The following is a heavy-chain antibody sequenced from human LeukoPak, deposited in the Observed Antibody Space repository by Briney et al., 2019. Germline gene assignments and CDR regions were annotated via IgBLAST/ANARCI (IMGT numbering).Heavy chain of an antibody. CDR2: IYYSGNT. Sequence: SETLSLTCTVSGGSISSYYWSWIRQPPGKGLEWIGYIYYSGNTNYNPSLKSRVTMSFDTSKNQFSLKLSSVTAADMAVYFCARHPGGNSAHRFDYWGQGTLVTVSS. V-gene: IGHV4-59*08. CDR3: ARHPGGNSAHRFDY. CDR1: GGSISSYY. J-gene: IGHJ4*02. D-gene: IGHD4-23*01.